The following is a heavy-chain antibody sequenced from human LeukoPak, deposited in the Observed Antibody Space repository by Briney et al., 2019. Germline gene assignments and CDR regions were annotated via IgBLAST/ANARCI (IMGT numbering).Heavy chain of an antibody. V-gene: IGHV3-23*01. CDR3: AKLGGATVAFDI. Sequence: GGSLRLSCAASGFTFSSYAMSWVRQAPGKGLEWVSAISGSGGSTYYADSVKGRLTISRDNSKNTLYLQMNSLRAEDTAVYYCAKLGGATVAFDIWGQGTMVTVSS. CDR1: GFTFSSYA. D-gene: IGHD1-26*01. CDR2: ISGSGGST. J-gene: IGHJ3*02.